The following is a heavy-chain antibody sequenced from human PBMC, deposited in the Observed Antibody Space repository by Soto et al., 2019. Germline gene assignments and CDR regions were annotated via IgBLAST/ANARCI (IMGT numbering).Heavy chain of an antibody. CDR3: ERDSGIPGRYWYFGL. D-gene: IGHD2-21*01. CDR1: GYTFSDYF. CDR2: INPKRGGT. J-gene: IGHJ2*01. Sequence: QVQLVQSGAEVKKPGASVKVSCTTYGYTFSDYFLHWVRQAPGQGPEWMGFINPKRGGTEYAQKFQGRVTMTRDTSSSTVYMDLSGLTSDDTAIYYCERDSGIPGRYWYFGLWGRGTLVTVSS. V-gene: IGHV1-2*02.